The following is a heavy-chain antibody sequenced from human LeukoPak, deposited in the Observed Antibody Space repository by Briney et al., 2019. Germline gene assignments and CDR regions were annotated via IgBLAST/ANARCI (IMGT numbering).Heavy chain of an antibody. V-gene: IGHV3-23*01. J-gene: IGHJ4*02. D-gene: IGHD6-19*01. CDR2: ISVSGGST. CDR1: EFTFNTYA. Sequence: RGSLRLSCAASEFTFNTYAMSWVRRAPGKGLEWVSHISVSGGSTYYADSVKGRFTISRDNSKNTLFLQMNSLRVEDTAVYYCARDWGSGWYFDYWGQGTLVTVSS. CDR3: ARDWGSGWYFDY.